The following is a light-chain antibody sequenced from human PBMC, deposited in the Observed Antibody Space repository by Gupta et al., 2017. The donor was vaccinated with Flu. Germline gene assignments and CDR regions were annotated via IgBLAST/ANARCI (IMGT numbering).Light chain of an antibody. CDR3: QQYNDWPLT. J-gene: IGKJ4*01. Sequence: PATLSVSPGERATLSCRASQSVTSNLAWYQQKPGQAPRLLIYGASTRATGFAARFSGSGYGTEFSLTISSLQSEDFAVYYCQQYNDWPLTFGGGTKVEIK. CDR2: GAS. CDR1: QSVTSN. V-gene: IGKV3-15*01.